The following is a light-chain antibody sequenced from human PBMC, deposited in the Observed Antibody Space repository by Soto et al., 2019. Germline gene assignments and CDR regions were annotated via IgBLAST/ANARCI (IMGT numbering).Light chain of an antibody. V-gene: IGKV3-20*01. CDR1: RSVGTF. CDR2: GAS. CDR3: QQYSSSPPLT. J-gene: IGKJ4*01. Sequence: EIVLTQSPGTLSLSPGERATLSCRASRSVGTFLAWYQQKPGQAPRLLIYGASSRATVIPDRFSGSGSGTDFTLTISRLEPEDFAVYYCQQYSSSPPLTFGGGTKV.